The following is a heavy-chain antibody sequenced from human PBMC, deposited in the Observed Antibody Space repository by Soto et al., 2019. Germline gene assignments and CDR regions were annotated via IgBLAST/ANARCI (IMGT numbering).Heavy chain of an antibody. V-gene: IGHV1-46*01. D-gene: IGHD3-3*01. Sequence: ASVKVSCKASGYTFTSYYMHWVRQAPGQGLEWMGIINPSGGSTSYAQKFQGRVTMTRDTSTSTVYLEMSSLRSEDTAVYYCARDQSAIFGVVIGPRDYYYGIDVWGQGTTVTV. CDR2: INPSGGST. CDR1: GYTFTSYY. CDR3: ARDQSAIFGVVIGPRDYYYGIDV. J-gene: IGHJ6*02.